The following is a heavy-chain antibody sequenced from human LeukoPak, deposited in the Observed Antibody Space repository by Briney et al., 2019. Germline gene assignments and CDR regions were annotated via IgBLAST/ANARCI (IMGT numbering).Heavy chain of an antibody. CDR1: GYTFTRYY. CDR2: INPNSGGT. CDR3: TRDESSDTCLDV. V-gene: IGHV1-2*02. Sequence: SSVTVSYKASGYTFTRYYILWVRQAPGQGLEWMGWINPNSGGTNYAQKFQGRVTTTRDTSISTAYMDLSRLRSDDTAVYYCTRDESSDTCLDVWGPG. J-gene: IGHJ6*02. D-gene: IGHD3-22*01.